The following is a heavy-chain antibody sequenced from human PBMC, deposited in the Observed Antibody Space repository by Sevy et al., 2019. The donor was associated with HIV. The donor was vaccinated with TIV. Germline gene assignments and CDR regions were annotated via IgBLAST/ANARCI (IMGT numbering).Heavy chain of an antibody. Sequence: GGSLRLSCAASGFTFTNYGMHWVRQVPGKGLEWVTFIRYDGSDKYYAASVKGRFTISRDDSKNTLSLQMDSLRPEDTAIYYCAKDLAGPGRRYFDSWGQGTLVTVSS. CDR3: AKDLAGPGRRYFDS. D-gene: IGHD6-13*01. V-gene: IGHV3-30*02. J-gene: IGHJ4*02. CDR1: GFTFTNYG. CDR2: IRYDGSDK.